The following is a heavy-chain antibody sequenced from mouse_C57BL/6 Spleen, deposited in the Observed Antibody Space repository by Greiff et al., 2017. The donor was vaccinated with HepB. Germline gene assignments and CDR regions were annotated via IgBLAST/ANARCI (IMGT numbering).Heavy chain of an antibody. CDR3: ARSGVYSNYYAMDY. Sequence: QVQLQQSGAELVKPGASVKISCKASGYAFSSYWMNWVKQRPGKGLEWIGQIYPGDGDTNYNGKFKGKATLTADKSSSTAYMQLSSLTSEDSAVYFCARSGVYSNYYAMDYWGQGTSVTVSS. D-gene: IGHD2-5*01. CDR2: IYPGDGDT. CDR1: GYAFSSYW. J-gene: IGHJ4*01. V-gene: IGHV1-80*01.